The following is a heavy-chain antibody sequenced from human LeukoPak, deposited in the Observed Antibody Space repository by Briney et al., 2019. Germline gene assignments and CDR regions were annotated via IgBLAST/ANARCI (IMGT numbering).Heavy chain of an antibody. V-gene: IGHV3-64*01. D-gene: IGHD3-3*01. Sequence: GGSLRLSCAASGSTFSSYAMHWVRQAPGKGLEYVSAISSNGGSTYYANSVKGRFTISRDNSKNTLYLQMGSLRAEDMAVYYCARVGDFWSGYLHWGQGTLVTVSS. CDR3: ARVGDFWSGYLH. CDR1: GSTFSSYA. CDR2: ISSNGGST. J-gene: IGHJ4*02.